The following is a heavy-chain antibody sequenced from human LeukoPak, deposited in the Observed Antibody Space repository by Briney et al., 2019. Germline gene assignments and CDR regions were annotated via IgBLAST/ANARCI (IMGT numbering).Heavy chain of an antibody. D-gene: IGHD3-10*01. J-gene: IGHJ6*03. Sequence: GGSLRLSCAASGFTFSSYAMHWVRQAPGKGLEYVSSISSNGSSTYYANSVKGRFTISRDNSKNTLYLQMGSLRAEDMAVYYCARGKTGSYYSRSYYMDVWGKGTTVTISS. V-gene: IGHV3-64*01. CDR2: ISSNGSST. CDR1: GFTFSSYA. CDR3: ARGKTGSYYSRSYYMDV.